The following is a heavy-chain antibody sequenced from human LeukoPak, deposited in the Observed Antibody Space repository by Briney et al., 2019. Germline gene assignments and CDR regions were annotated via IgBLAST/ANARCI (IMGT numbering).Heavy chain of an antibody. CDR1: GFSFSSFW. Sequence: GGSLRLSCAASGFSFSSFWMSWVRQAPGKGLEWVADIKEEGRTTYYVDSVKGRFTISRDNAKNTLYLQVNSLRAEDTAVYYCARDSPAGTTWRSEPIDYWGQGTLVTVTS. V-gene: IGHV3-7*04. D-gene: IGHD3-10*01. CDR3: ARDSPAGTTWRSEPIDY. J-gene: IGHJ4*02. CDR2: IKEEGRTT.